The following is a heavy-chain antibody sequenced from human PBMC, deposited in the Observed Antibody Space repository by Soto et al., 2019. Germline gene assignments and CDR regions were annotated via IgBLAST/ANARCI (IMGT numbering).Heavy chain of an antibody. J-gene: IGHJ4*02. CDR1: GGSISSGGYY. CDR3: AREWDSGGYYVDY. Sequence: SETLSLTCTVSGGSISSGGYYWSWIRQHPGKGLEWIGYSYYNGITDYNPSLKSRVTISIDTSKYQFSLKVTSVTAADTAVYYCAREWDSGGYYVDYWGQGTLVTVSS. CDR2: SYYNGIT. V-gene: IGHV4-30-4*08. D-gene: IGHD3-22*01.